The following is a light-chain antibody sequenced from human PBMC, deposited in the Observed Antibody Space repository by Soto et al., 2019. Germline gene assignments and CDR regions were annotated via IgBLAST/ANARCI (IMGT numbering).Light chain of an antibody. CDR2: GAS. V-gene: IGKV3D-20*02. CDR1: QSVSSNY. J-gene: IGKJ5*01. Sequence: ETVLTQSPGTLSLSPGERATLSCRASQSVSSNYLAWYQQKPGQAPRLLIYGASSRATGIPDRFSGSGSGTDFTLTISSLEPEDFAVYYCQQRNYWPITFGQGTRLEIK. CDR3: QQRNYWPIT.